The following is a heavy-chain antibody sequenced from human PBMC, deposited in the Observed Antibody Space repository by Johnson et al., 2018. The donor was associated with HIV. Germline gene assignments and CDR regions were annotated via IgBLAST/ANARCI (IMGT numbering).Heavy chain of an antibody. CDR3: ARAVCRGGRCYSHDAFDI. J-gene: IGHJ3*02. D-gene: IGHD2-15*01. V-gene: IGHV3-13*01. Sequence: VQLVESGGGLVQPGGSLRLSCAASGFTFSNAWMSWVRQAPGKGLEWVSTIGTAGDTYYPGSVKGRFTVSREDAKNSLYLQMNSLRAGDTALYYCARAVCRGGRCYSHDAFDIWGQGTMVTVSS. CDR1: GFTFSNAW. CDR2: IGTAGDT.